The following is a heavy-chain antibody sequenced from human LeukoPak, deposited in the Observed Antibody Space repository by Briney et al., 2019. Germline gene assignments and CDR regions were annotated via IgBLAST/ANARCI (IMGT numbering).Heavy chain of an antibody. Sequence: PGGSLRLSCATSGFTFSRTAMRWVRQAPGKGLEWVSTITDSGDSTYYADSVKGRFTISRDNSKNTLYLQMNSLRAEDTAVYYSSSLGYWGQGTLLTVSS. CDR3: SSLGY. CDR1: GFTFSRTA. J-gene: IGHJ4*02. D-gene: IGHD7-27*01. CDR2: ITDSGDST. V-gene: IGHV3-23*01.